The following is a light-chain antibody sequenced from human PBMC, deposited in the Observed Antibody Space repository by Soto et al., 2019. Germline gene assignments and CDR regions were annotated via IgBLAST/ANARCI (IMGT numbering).Light chain of an antibody. CDR3: QQYGSSPPA. V-gene: IGKV3-20*01. CDR2: GAF. Sequence: EIVLTQSPGTLSLSPGERATLSCRASQSVSSSYLAWYQQKPGQAPRPLIYGAFSRATGIPDRFSGSGSGTDFTLTISRLEPEDFAVYYWQQYGSSPPAFGQGTKVEIK. CDR1: QSVSSSY. J-gene: IGKJ1*01.